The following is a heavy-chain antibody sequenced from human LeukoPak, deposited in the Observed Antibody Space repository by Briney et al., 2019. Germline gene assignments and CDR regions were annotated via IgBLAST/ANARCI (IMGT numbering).Heavy chain of an antibody. Sequence: GGSLRLSCAASGFTFSSYAMSRLRQAPGKGLEWVSAISGSGGSTYYADSVKGRFTISRDNSKNTLYLQMNSLRAEDTAVYYCAKDLGSTVINPFDYWGQGTLVTVSS. J-gene: IGHJ4*02. D-gene: IGHD2/OR15-2a*01. CDR1: GFTFSSYA. CDR2: ISGSGGST. V-gene: IGHV3-23*01. CDR3: AKDLGSTVINPFDY.